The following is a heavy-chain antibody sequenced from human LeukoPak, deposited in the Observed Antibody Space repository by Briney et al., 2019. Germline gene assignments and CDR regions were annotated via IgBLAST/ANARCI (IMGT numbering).Heavy chain of an antibody. D-gene: IGHD3-3*01. J-gene: IGHJ4*02. CDR1: GGSFSGYY. Sequence: SETLSLTCAGYGGSFSGYYWSWIRQPPGKGLEWIGEINHSGSTNYNPYLKSRVTISVDTSKNQFSLKLSSVTAADTAVYYCARVDGFWYYFDYWGQGTLVTVSS. CDR2: INHSGST. CDR3: ARVDGFWYYFDY. V-gene: IGHV4-34*01.